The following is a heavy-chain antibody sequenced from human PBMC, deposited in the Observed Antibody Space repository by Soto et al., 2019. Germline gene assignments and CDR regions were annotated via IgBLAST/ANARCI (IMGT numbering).Heavy chain of an antibody. V-gene: IGHV1-8*01. Sequence: ASVKLSCKASGYTFTSYDINWVRQATGQGLEWMGWMNPNSGNTGYAQKFQGRVTMTRNTSISTAYMELSSLRSEDTAVYYCARGRLGLGWLRFEGLPDAFDLWG. J-gene: IGHJ3*01. D-gene: IGHD5-12*01. CDR2: MNPNSGNT. CDR3: ARGRLGLGWLRFEGLPDAFDL. CDR1: GYTFTSYD.